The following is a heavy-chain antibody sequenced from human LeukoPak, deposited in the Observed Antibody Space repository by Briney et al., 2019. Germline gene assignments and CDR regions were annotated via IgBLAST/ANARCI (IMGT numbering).Heavy chain of an antibody. CDR1: GYTFTSYG. D-gene: IGHD3-22*01. CDR3: ARDPMYYYDSSGYYKTTDY. Sequence: GASVKVSCKASGYTFTSYGISWVRQAPGQGLEWMGWISAYNGNTNYAQKLQGRVTMTTDTSTSTAYMELRSLRSDDTAVYYCARDPMYYYDSSGYYKTTDYWGQGTLVTVSS. J-gene: IGHJ4*02. V-gene: IGHV1-18*01. CDR2: ISAYNGNT.